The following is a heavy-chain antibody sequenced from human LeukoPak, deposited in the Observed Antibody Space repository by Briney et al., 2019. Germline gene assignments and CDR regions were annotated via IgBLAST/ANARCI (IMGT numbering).Heavy chain of an antibody. CDR3: ARTGRGITMIVVVILDY. J-gene: IGHJ4*02. Sequence: GGSLRLSCAASGFTFSSYAMIWVRQAPGKGLEWVSAIRGSGDNTYYADSVKGRFTISRDNSKNTLYLQMNSLRAEDTAVYYCARTGRGITMIVVVILDYWGQGTLVTVSS. V-gene: IGHV3-23*01. CDR2: IRGSGDNT. CDR1: GFTFSSYA. D-gene: IGHD3-22*01.